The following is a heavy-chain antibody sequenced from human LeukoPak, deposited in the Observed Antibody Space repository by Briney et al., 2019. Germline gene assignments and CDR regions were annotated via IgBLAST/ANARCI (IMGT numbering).Heavy chain of an antibody. CDR1: GFTFNSYS. Sequence: GGSLRLSCTASGFTFNSYSMSWVRQAPGKGLEWVANIKQDRSEKYYVDSVKGRFTISRDNANNSLYLQMNSLRAEDTAVYYCARERTLDYWGQGTLVTVSS. CDR3: ARERTLDY. J-gene: IGHJ4*02. CDR2: IKQDRSEK. V-gene: IGHV3-7*01.